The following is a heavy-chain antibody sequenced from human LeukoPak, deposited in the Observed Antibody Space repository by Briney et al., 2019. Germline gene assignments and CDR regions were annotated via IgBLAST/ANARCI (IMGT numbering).Heavy chain of an antibody. J-gene: IGHJ4*02. CDR3: VRRGDASSGWGDHDF. Sequence: GGSLRLSCAASGFTFNRSAISWVRQAPGKGLEWVSTVGGSGDKTFYADSVKGRFTISRDNSKNMVHLQMNCLTGEDTALYYCVRRGDASSGWGDHDFWGQGALVTVSS. D-gene: IGHD6-19*01. V-gene: IGHV3-23*01. CDR1: GFTFNRSA. CDR2: VGGSGDKT.